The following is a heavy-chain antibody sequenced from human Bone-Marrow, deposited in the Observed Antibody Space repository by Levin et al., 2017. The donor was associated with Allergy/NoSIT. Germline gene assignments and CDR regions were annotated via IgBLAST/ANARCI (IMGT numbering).Heavy chain of an antibody. Sequence: KASETLSLTCTVSVDSITSGDYYWSWIRQSPEKGLEWIGNIFYSGITHYNPSLKSRLKILVDTSKIQFSLRLTSVTPADTAVYYCARAPYSYDASGYYGVDYFDYWGQGTLVTVSS. V-gene: IGHV4-30-4*01. CDR3: ARAPYSYDASGYYGVDYFDY. J-gene: IGHJ4*02. CDR1: VDSITSGDYY. D-gene: IGHD3-22*01. CDR2: IFYSGIT.